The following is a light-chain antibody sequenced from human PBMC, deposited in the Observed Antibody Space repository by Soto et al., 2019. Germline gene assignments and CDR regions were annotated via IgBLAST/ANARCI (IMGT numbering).Light chain of an antibody. CDR1: SSDVGGYNY. CDR2: DVS. V-gene: IGLV2-11*01. Sequence: QSVLTQPRSVSGSPGQSVAISCTGTSSDVGGYNYVSWYQQHPGKAPKLMIYDVSKRSSGVPDRFSGSKSGNTASLTISGLQAEDEADYCCSYAGSPYVFGTGTKVTVL. CDR3: CSYAGSPYV. J-gene: IGLJ1*01.